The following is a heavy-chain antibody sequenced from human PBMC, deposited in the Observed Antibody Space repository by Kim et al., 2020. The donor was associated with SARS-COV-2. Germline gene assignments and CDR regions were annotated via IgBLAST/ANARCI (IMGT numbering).Heavy chain of an antibody. CDR3: ARDVRSITMIVVDWYFDL. D-gene: IGHD3-22*01. V-gene: IGHV4-59*01. J-gene: IGHJ2*01. Sequence: KSRVTISVDTSKNQFSLKLSSVTAADTAVYYCARDVRSITMIVVDWYFDLWGRGTLVTVSS.